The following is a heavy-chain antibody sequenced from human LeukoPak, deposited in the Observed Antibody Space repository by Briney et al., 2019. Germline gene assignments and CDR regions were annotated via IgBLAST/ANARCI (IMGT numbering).Heavy chain of an antibody. Sequence: GGSLRLSCVASGFTFSNFALHWVRQAPGKGLEWVAVISSDGSNKYYADSVKGRFTISRDNSKNTLYLQINSLRAEDTAVYYCAKEVVATMDYWGQGTLVTVSS. D-gene: IGHD5-12*01. J-gene: IGHJ4*02. CDR2: ISSDGSNK. CDR1: GFTFSNFA. V-gene: IGHV3-30*04. CDR3: AKEVVATMDY.